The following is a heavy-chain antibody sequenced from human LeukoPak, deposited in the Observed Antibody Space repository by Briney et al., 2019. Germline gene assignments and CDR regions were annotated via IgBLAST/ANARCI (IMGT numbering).Heavy chain of an antibody. V-gene: IGHV4-59*11. D-gene: IGHD3-3*01. CDR2: IYYSGST. J-gene: IGHJ4*02. CDR1: GGSMRSHY. CDR3: ARGIMIFGVAQFDS. Sequence: SETLSLTCTVSGGSMRSHYWSWIRQPPGQGLEWIGYIYYSGSTNYNPSLKSRVTISADTSKNQFSLKLSSVTAADTAVYYCARGIMIFGVAQFDSWGQGTLVTVSS.